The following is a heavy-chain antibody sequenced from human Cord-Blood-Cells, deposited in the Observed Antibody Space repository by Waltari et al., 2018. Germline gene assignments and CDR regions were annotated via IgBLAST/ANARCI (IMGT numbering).Heavy chain of an antibody. V-gene: IGHV4-39*01. J-gene: IGHJ5*02. Sequence: QLQLQESGPGLVKPSETLSLTCTVSGGSISSSSYYWGWLRQPPGQGLEWIGSIYYSGSTYYNPSLKSRVTISVDTSKNQFSLKLSSVTAADTAVYYCARQTAYYYDSSGYYFDWFDPWGQGTLVTVSS. CDR2: IYYSGST. D-gene: IGHD3-22*01. CDR1: GGSISSSSYY. CDR3: ARQTAYYYDSSGYYFDWFDP.